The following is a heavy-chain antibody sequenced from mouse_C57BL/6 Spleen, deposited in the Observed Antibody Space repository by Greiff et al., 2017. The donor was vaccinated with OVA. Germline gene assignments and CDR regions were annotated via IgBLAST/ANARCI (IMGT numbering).Heavy chain of an antibody. CDR3: ARGAPCYFGSSYCFDY. CDR2: IDPSDSYT. D-gene: IGHD1-1*01. CDR1: GYTFTSYW. V-gene: IGHV1-69*01. Sequence: QVQLQQPGAELVMPGASVKLSCKASGYTFTSYWMHWVKQRPGQGLEWIGEIDPSDSYTNYNQKFKGKSTLTVDKSSSTASMQVGSLTSEDYAVYYCARGAPCYFGSSYCFDYWGQGTILTVSA. J-gene: IGHJ2*01.